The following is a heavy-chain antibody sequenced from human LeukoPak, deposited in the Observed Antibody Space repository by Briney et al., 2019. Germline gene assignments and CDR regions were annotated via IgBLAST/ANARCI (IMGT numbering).Heavy chain of an antibody. D-gene: IGHD3-22*01. CDR1: GLTFSSYS. Sequence: SGGSLRLSCAASGLTFSSYSMNWVRQAPGKGLEWVSYISSSSTIYYADSVKGRFTISRDNAKNSLYLQMNSLRAEDTAVYYCARGANYDSSGYYYWGQGTLVTVSS. CDR3: ARGANYDSSGYYY. J-gene: IGHJ4*02. V-gene: IGHV3-48*01. CDR2: ISSSSTI.